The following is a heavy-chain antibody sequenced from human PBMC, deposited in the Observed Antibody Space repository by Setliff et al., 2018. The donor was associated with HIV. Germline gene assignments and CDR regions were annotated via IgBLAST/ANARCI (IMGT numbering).Heavy chain of an antibody. V-gene: IGHV4-59*08. CDR2: VYYTGST. CDR1: GGSIGSYY. CDR3: ARRRPPPSGLYSAYYMDV. Sequence: NPSETLSLTCIVSGGSIGSYYWSWIRQSPGKGLEWIGYVYYTGSTNYNPSLKSRVTTGVDTSKNQFSLKLTSVTAADAAVYYCARRRPPPSGLYSAYYMDVWGTGTTVTVS. J-gene: IGHJ6*03. D-gene: IGHD1-26*01.